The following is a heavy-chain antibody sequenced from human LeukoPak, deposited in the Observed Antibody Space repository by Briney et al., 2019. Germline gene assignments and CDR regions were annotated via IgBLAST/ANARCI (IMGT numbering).Heavy chain of an antibody. Sequence: SETLSLTCAVYGGSFSGYYWSWIRQPPGKGLEWIGEINHSGGTNYNPSLKSRVTISVDTSKNQFSLKLSSVTAADTAVYYCVTMVRGATNWFDPWGQGTLVTVSS. CDR2: INHSGGT. CDR3: VTMVRGATNWFDP. D-gene: IGHD3-10*01. J-gene: IGHJ5*02. CDR1: GGSFSGYY. V-gene: IGHV4-34*01.